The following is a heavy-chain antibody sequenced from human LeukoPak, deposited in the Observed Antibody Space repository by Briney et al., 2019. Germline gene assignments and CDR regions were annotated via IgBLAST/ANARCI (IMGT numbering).Heavy chain of an antibody. V-gene: IGHV3-23*01. Sequence: PGGPLRLSCAASGFTFSSYAMSWVRQAPGKGLEWVSAISGSGGSTYYADSVKGRFTISRDNSKNTLYLQMNSLRAEDTAVYYCAKGQYQLLFVSLRGYYFDYWGQGTLVTVSS. CDR1: GFTFSSYA. CDR3: AKGQYQLLFVSLRGYYFDY. J-gene: IGHJ4*02. D-gene: IGHD2-2*01. CDR2: ISGSGGST.